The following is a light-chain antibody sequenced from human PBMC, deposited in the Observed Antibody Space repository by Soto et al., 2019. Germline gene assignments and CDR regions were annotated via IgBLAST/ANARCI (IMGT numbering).Light chain of an antibody. V-gene: IGLV2-8*01. CDR1: SSDIGGYNY. CDR3: SSYAGSNNYV. J-gene: IGLJ1*01. CDR2: EVN. Sequence: QFVLTQPPSASGAPGQSVTISCTGTSSDIGGYNYVSWYQQHPGKAPKLMIYEVNKPPSGVPDRFSGSKSGNTASLTVSGLLAEDEAYYYCSSYAGSNNYVFGSGTKLTVL.